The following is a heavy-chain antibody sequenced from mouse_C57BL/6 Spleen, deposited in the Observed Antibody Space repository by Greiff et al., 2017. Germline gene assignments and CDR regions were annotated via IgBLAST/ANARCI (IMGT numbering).Heavy chain of an antibody. J-gene: IGHJ4*01. CDR1: GFSLSTSGMG. Sequence: QVQLKVSGPGILQSSQTLSLTCSFSGFSLSTSGMGVSWIRQPSGKGLEWLAHIYWDDDKRYNPFLKSPPTISKDASRNQVFLKITSVDNADTATYYCARSFTTVVAYYAMDYWGQGTSVTVSS. CDR2: IYWDDDK. D-gene: IGHD1-1*01. CDR3: ARSFTTVVAYYAMDY. V-gene: IGHV8-12*01.